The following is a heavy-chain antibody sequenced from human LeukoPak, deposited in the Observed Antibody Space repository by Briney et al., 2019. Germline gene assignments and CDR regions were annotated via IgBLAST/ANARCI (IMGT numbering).Heavy chain of an antibody. V-gene: IGHV4-30-4*08. CDR3: ATGRGSGSFDY. Sequence: SETLSLTCTVSGGSISSTTCYWGWVRQPPGKGLEWIGYIYYSGSTYYNPSLKSRVTISVDTSKNQFSLKLSSVTAADTAVYYCATGRGSGSFDYWGQGTLVTVSS. CDR2: IYYSGST. CDR1: GGSISSTTCY. J-gene: IGHJ4*02. D-gene: IGHD3-10*01.